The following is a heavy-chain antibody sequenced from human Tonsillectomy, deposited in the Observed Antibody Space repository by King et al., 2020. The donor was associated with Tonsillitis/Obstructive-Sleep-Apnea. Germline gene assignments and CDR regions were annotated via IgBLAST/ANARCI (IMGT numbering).Heavy chain of an antibody. D-gene: IGHD3-16*02. V-gene: IGHV3-30*09. J-gene: IGHJ5*02. Sequence: VQLVESGGGVVQPGRSLRLSCAVSGFTIRIYAMHWVRQAPGKGLEWVALISYDGSNKYYSDSVKGRFAISRDNSKNTLYLQMNSLRPEDTAVYFCARDSEFGVIVSNSWFDPWGQGTLVTVSS. CDR1: GFTIRIYA. CDR2: ISYDGSNK. CDR3: ARDSEFGVIVSNSWFDP.